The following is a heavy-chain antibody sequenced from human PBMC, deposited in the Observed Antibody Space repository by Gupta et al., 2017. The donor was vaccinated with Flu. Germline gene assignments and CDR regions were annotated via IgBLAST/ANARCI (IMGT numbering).Heavy chain of an antibody. V-gene: IGHV4-39*01. D-gene: IGHD2-8*01. J-gene: IGHJ6*03. CDR3: ARSNAASAFYYYYYLDV. CDR2: FYYSGTA. Sequence: YWGGIRQPPGKGLEWMGSFYYSGTAYYKPSLKSRVTISVDTSKNEVSLKLTSVTATDTAVYFCARSNAASAFYYYYYLDVWGKGTTVTVSS. CDR1: Y.